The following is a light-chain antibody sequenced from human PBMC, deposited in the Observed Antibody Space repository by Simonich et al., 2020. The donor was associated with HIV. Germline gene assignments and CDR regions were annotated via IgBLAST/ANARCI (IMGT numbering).Light chain of an antibody. CDR1: QGIRNS. Sequence: DIQMTQSPSSLSASVGDRVTITCRATQGIRNSLAWYQQKPGKAPKLLLYAASRLESGVPSRFSGSGSGTDYTLTISSLQPEDFATYYCQQYYSTPYTFGQGTKLEIK. CDR3: QQYYSTPYT. CDR2: AAS. V-gene: IGKV1-NL1*01. J-gene: IGKJ2*01.